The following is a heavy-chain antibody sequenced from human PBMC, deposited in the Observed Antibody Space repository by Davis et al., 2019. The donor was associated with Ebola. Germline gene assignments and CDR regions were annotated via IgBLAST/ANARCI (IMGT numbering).Heavy chain of an antibody. CDR3: AKNPWGYCRGTDCVAV. CDR2: ISSSGSQI. D-gene: IGHD2-15*01. V-gene: IGHV3-21*01. Sequence: PGGSLRLSCVTSGFTFSGAAMNWVRQVPGKGLEWVATISSSGSQIFYSDSVKGRFTISRDNAKKSVYLQMDSLRAADSGVYFCAKNPWGYCRGTDCVAVWGQGTTVTVSS. J-gene: IGHJ6*02. CDR1: GFTFSGAA.